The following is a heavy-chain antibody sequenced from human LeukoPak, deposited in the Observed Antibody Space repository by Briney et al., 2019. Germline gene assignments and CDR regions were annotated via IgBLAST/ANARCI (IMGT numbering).Heavy chain of an antibody. CDR1: GYSISSGYY. V-gene: IGHV4-38-2*02. Sequence: PSETLSLTCTVSGYSISSGYYWGWIRQPPGKGLEWIGSIYHSGSTYYNPSLKSRVTISVDTSKNRFSLKLSSVTAADTAVYYCARHGAAAVGNWFDPWGQGTLVTVSS. CDR3: ARHGAAAVGNWFDP. CDR2: IYHSGST. D-gene: IGHD6-13*01. J-gene: IGHJ5*02.